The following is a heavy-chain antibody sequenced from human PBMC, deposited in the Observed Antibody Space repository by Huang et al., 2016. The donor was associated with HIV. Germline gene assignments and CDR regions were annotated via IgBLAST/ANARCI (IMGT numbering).Heavy chain of an antibody. CDR2: ISYDGSSG. CDR1: GFTFNNFG. V-gene: IGHV3-30*18. CDR3: AKESRWYSDLDN. J-gene: IGHJ4*02. Sequence: QVQLVESGGGVVQPGRSLRLSCVASGFTFNNFGMHWVRQAPGKGLEVGAVISYDGSSGRYSESGKGRFTISRDNPMDTLYLQMNSLRPDDTAGYYCAKESRWYSDLDNWGQGTLVTVSS. D-gene: IGHD2-15*01.